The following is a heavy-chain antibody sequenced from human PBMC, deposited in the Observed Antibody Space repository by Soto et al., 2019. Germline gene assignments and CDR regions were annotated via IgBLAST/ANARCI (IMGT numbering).Heavy chain of an antibody. CDR3: AKDDGQWLVSN. V-gene: IGHV1-18*01. D-gene: IGHD6-19*01. CDR2: ISTYNGNT. Sequence: QVQLVQSGAEVKRPGASVRVSCQASGYIFTSYGIGWVRQAPGQGLEWMGRISTYNGNTNYAQKFQGRVTMTTDTATSTTYMEVRSLISDDTAVYYCAKDDGQWLVSNWGKGTLVTVS. J-gene: IGHJ4*02. CDR1: GYIFTSYG.